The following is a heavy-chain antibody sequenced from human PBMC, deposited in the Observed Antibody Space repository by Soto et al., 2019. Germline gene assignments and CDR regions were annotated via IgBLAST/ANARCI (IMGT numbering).Heavy chain of an antibody. CDR1: GACVTSNIDI. V-gene: IGHV6-1*01. D-gene: IGHD6-13*01. CDR3: ARVSVAAGTAEDYGMDV. Sequence: TLSFTSDISGACVTSNIDIWIWIRQLPKRGLEWLGRTYYRSKWYNDYAVSVKSRITINPDTSKNQFSLQLNSVTPEDTAVYYFARVSVAAGTAEDYGMDVWGQGTTVTVSS. CDR2: TYYRSKWYN. J-gene: IGHJ6*02.